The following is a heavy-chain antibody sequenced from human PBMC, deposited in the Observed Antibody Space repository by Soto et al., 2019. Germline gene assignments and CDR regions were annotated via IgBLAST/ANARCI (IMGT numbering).Heavy chain of an antibody. CDR3: ARVRRELRAFDI. V-gene: IGHV1-8*01. Sequence: ASVKVSCKASGYTFTSDDINWVRQATGQGLEWMGWMNPNSGNTGYAQKFQGRVTMTRNTSISTAYMELSSLRSEDTAVYYCARVRRELRAFDIWGQGTMVTVSS. CDR1: GYTFTSDD. J-gene: IGHJ3*02. D-gene: IGHD1-26*01. CDR2: MNPNSGNT.